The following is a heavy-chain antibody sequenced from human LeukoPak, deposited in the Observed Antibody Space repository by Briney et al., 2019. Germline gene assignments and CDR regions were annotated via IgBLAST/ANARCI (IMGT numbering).Heavy chain of an antibody. J-gene: IGHJ4*02. Sequence: ASVKVSCKASGYTFTGYYMHWVRQAPGQGLEWMGWINPNSGGTNYAQEFQGRVTMTRDTSISTAYMELSRLRSDDTAVYYCARRPGIAVAGIDYWGQGTLVTVSS. V-gene: IGHV1-2*02. CDR3: ARRPGIAVAGIDY. D-gene: IGHD6-19*01. CDR1: GYTFTGYY. CDR2: INPNSGGT.